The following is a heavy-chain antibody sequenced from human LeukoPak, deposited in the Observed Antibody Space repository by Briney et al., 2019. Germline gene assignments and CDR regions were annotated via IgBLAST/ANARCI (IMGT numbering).Heavy chain of an antibody. V-gene: IGHV3-30*04. CDR3: AKDLYDSPFDY. D-gene: IGHD3-22*01. CDR2: ISYDGSNK. Sequence: PGGSLRLSCAASGFTFSTYAMHWVRQAPGKGLEWVAVISYDGSNKYYADSVKGRFTISRDNSKDTLYLQMNSLRAEGTAVYYCAKDLYDSPFDYWGQGTMVTVSS. J-gene: IGHJ4*02. CDR1: GFTFSTYA.